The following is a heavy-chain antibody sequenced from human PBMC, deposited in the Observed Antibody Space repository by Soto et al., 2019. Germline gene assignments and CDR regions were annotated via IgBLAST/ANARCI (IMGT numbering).Heavy chain of an antibody. D-gene: IGHD6-13*01. CDR2: ISYDGSNK. CDR3: AKEWGSSWSYYYYYYGMDV. V-gene: IGHV3-30*18. Sequence: QVQLVESGGGVVQPGRSLRLSCAASGFTFSSYGMHWVRQAPGKGLEWVAVISYDGSNKYYADSVKGRFTISRDNSKNTLYLQMNSLRAEDTAVYYCAKEWGSSWSYYYYYYGMDVWCQGTTVTVSS. J-gene: IGHJ6*02. CDR1: GFTFSSYG.